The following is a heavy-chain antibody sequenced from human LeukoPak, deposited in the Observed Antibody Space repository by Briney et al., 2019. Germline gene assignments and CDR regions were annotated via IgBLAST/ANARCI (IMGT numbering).Heavy chain of an antibody. J-gene: IGHJ4*02. CDR1: GGSITSGNFY. CDR3: AREGNGDYVRY. V-gene: IGHV4-31*03. CDR2: IHYSGST. Sequence: SETLSLTCTVSGGSITSGNFYWSWIRQHPGKGLEWIGHIHYSGSTNYNPSLKSRVTISVDTSKNQFSLKLSSVTAADTAVYYCAREGNGDYVRYWGQGTLVTVSS. D-gene: IGHD4-17*01.